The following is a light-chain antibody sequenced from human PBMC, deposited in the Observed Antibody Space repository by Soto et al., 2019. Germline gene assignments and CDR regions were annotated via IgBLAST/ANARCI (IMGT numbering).Light chain of an antibody. Sequence: EIVLMQSPGTLSLSPGERATLSCRASQTMTRAYVAWYQQKPGQAPRLLIYAASYRATGISDKFSGSGSGTDFSLTISRLEPEDSAIYYCQQYNNWPPITFGQGTRLEI. V-gene: IGKV3-20*01. J-gene: IGKJ5*01. CDR3: QQYNNWPPIT. CDR1: QTMTRAY. CDR2: AAS.